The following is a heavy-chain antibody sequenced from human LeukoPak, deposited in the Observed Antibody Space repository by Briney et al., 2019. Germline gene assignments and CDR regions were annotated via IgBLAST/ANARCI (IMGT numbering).Heavy chain of an antibody. CDR3: ARDSRQLVRGNWFDP. V-gene: IGHV3-11*04. J-gene: IGHJ5*02. Sequence: GGSLRLSCAASGFTFSDYYMSWIRQAPGKGLEWVSYISSSGSTIYYADSVKGRFTISRDNAKNSLYLQMNSLRAEDTAVYYCARDSRQLVRGNWFDPWGQGTLVTVSS. CDR1: GFTFSDYY. CDR2: ISSSGSTI. D-gene: IGHD6-13*01.